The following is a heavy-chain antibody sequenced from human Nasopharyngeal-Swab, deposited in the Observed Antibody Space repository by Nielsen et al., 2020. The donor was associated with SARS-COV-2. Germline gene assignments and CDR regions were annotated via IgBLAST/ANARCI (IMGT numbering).Heavy chain of an antibody. CDR2: IYYSGST. J-gene: IGHJ3*02. CDR3: ARGEFRGVIVLDAFDI. Sequence: SETLSLTCTVSGGSISSGGYYWSWIRQHPGKGLEWIGYIYYSGSTYYNPSLKSRVTISVDTSKNQFSLKLSSVTAADTAVYYCARGEFRGVIVLDAFDIWGQGTMVTVSS. CDR1: GGSISSGGYY. D-gene: IGHD3-16*02. V-gene: IGHV4-31*03.